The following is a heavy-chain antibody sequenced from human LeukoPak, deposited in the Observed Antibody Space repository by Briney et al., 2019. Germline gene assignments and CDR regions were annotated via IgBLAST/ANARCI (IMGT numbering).Heavy chain of an antibody. J-gene: IGHJ6*03. Sequence: ASVKVSCKASGYTFTSYGISWVRQAPGQGLEWMGWISAYNGNTNYAQKLQGRVTMTTDTSTSTAYMELRSLRSGDTAVYYCARGGYDFWSGYYAPPSYYYYMDVWGKGTTVTVSS. V-gene: IGHV1-18*01. CDR2: ISAYNGNT. CDR3: ARGGYDFWSGYYAPPSYYYYMDV. CDR1: GYTFTSYG. D-gene: IGHD3-3*01.